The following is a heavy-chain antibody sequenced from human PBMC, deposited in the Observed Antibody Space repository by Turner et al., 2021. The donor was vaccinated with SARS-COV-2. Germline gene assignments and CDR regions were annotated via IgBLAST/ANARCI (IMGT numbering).Heavy chain of an antibody. CDR3: ARQAAGQGLDY. Sequence: VHLQESGPGLVKLSETLSLTCTVTGGSISSSSYFWGWIRQPPTKELGWIGSIYYSRTPYYNPSLKSRVSLSIDPSKNQFSLNLTSVTAADTALFYCARQAAGQGLDYWGRGILVTVSS. J-gene: IGHJ4*02. CDR2: IYYSRTP. V-gene: IGHV4-39*01. D-gene: IGHD3-10*01. CDR1: GGSISSSSYF.